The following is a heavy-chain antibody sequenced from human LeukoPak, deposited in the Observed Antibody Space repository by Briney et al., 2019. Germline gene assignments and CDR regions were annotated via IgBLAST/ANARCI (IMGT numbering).Heavy chain of an antibody. J-gene: IGHJ6*02. CDR1: GGSFGGYF. CDR2: VNHSGST. Sequence: SETLSLTCSAYGGSFGGYFWSWIRQPPGEGLEWIGEVNHSGSTNYNPSLKSRVTISVDTSRTQFSLNLRSVTAADTAVYYCARDLHYYVAMDVWGQGTTVTVSS. D-gene: IGHD3-10*02. V-gene: IGHV4-34*01. CDR3: ARDLHYYVAMDV.